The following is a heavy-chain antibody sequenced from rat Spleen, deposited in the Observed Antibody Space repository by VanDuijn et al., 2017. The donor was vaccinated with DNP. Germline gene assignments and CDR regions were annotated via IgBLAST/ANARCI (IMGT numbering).Heavy chain of an antibody. CDR2: IGSPAYAP. Sequence: EVQLVESGGGLVQPGRSLKLSCAASGFILSAYYIAWVRQAPAKGLEWVAYIGSPAYAPYYADSVKGRFTISRDNAKSTLYLQMNSLRSEDMATYYCVRWNSGHFDYWGQGVMVTVSS. V-gene: IGHV5-22*01. CDR1: GFILSAYY. D-gene: IGHD4-3*01. CDR3: VRWNSGHFDY. J-gene: IGHJ2*01.